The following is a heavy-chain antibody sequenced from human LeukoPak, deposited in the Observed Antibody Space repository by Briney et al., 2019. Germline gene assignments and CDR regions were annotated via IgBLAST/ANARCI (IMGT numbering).Heavy chain of an antibody. CDR3: ARDQMGRVPGIAPGVYYYYGMDV. Sequence: PSETLSLTCTVSGGSVSSGSYYWSWIRQPPGKGLEWIGNIYYSGSTNYNPSLKSRVTIPVDTSKNQFSLKLSSVTAADTAVYYCARDQMGRVPGIAPGVYYYYGMDVWGQGTTVTVSS. CDR2: IYYSGST. D-gene: IGHD6-13*01. CDR1: GGSVSSGSYY. J-gene: IGHJ6*02. V-gene: IGHV4-61*01.